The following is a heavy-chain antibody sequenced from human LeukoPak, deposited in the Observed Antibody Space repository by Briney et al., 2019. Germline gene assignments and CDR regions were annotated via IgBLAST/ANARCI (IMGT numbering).Heavy chain of an antibody. D-gene: IGHD1-26*01. J-gene: IGHJ6*02. V-gene: IGHV3-73*01. CDR1: GFTFSGSA. CDR3: RCDGGSYYKRYYYYGMDV. Sequence: PGGSLRLSCAASGFTFSGSAMHWVRQASGKGLEWVGRIRSKANSYATAYAALVKGRFTISRDDSKNTAYLQMNSLKTEDTAVYYCRCDGGSYYKRYYYYGMDVWGQGTTVTVSS. CDR2: IRSKANSYAT.